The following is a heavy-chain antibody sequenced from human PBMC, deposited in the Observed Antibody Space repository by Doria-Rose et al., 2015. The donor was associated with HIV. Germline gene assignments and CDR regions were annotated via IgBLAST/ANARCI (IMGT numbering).Heavy chain of an antibody. D-gene: IGHD6-13*01. V-gene: IGHV2-26*01. CDR1: GVSLSSPGMG. CDR3: ARIKSSRWYHKYYFDF. J-gene: IGHJ4*02. CDR2: IFSDDER. Sequence: QESGPVLVKPTETLTLTCTVSGVSLSSPGMGVSWVRQPPGRALEWLANIFSDDERSYKTSLKSRLTISRGTSKSQVALTMTDMDPVDTATCYCARIKSSRWYHKYYFDFWGQGTLVIVSA.